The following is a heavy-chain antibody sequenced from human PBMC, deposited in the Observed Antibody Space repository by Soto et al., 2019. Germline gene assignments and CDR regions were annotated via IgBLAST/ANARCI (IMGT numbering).Heavy chain of an antibody. J-gene: IGHJ3*02. CDR1: GFTFSSYS. CDR3: ARVLEWELPSYDAFDI. Sequence: EVQLVESGGGLVKPGGSLRLSCAASGFTFSSYSMNWVRQAPGKGLEWVSSISSSSSYIYYADSVKGRFTISRDNAKNSLYLQMNSLRAEDTAVYYCARVLEWELPSYDAFDIWGQGTMVTVSS. CDR2: ISSSSSYI. V-gene: IGHV3-21*01. D-gene: IGHD1-26*01.